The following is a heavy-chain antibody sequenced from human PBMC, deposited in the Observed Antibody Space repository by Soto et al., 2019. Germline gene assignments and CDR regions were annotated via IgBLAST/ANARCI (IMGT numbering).Heavy chain of an antibody. V-gene: IGHV1-69*12. J-gene: IGHJ6*02. CDR3: AGSKHYYGSGRDYYDGMDV. CDR2: IIPIFGTA. D-gene: IGHD3-10*01. CDR1: GGTFSSYA. Sequence: QVQLVQSGAEVKKPGSSVKVSCKASGGTFSSYAISWVRQAPGQGLEWMGGIIPIFGTANYAQKFQGRVTITADESTSTAYRELGSLRSEDTAVYYCAGSKHYYGSGRDYYDGMDVWGQGATVTVSS.